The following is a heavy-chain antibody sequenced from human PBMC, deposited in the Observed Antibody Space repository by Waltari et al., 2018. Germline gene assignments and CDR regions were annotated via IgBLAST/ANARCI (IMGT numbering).Heavy chain of an antibody. D-gene: IGHD6-13*01. CDR1: GGSISSSDYY. J-gene: IGHJ4*02. Sequence: QLQLQESGPGLVKPSETLSLTCTVSGGSISSSDYYWAWIRQPPGKGLEWIGSFYYSGSTYYNPSLKSRVIISVDTSKNQFSLKLSSVTAADTAVYYCARIGSSWSSKHFDYWGQGTLVTVSS. V-gene: IGHV4-39*07. CDR2: FYYSGST. CDR3: ARIGSSWSSKHFDY.